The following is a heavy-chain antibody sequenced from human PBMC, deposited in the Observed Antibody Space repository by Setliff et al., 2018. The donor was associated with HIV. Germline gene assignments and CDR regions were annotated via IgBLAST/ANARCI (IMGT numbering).Heavy chain of an antibody. J-gene: IGHJ5*02. V-gene: IGHV4-34*01. CDR3: ASRGGIEGHIVVVTAANWFDP. CDR1: GGSFSGYH. D-gene: IGHD2-21*02. CDR2: INHSGST. Sequence: SETLSLTCAVYGGSFSGYHWSWIRQPPGKGLEWIGEINHSGSTNYNPSLKSRVTISVDTSKNQFSLKLSSVTAADTAVYYCASRGGIEGHIVVVTAANWFDPWGQGTLVTVSS.